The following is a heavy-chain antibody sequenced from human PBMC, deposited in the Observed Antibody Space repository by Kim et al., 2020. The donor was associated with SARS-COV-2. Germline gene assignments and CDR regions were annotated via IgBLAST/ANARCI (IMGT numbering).Heavy chain of an antibody. D-gene: IGHD2-2*01. Sequence: GGSLRLSCAGSGFTFSSYSMNWVCQAPGKGLEWVSYIDSSGRSTHYADLVMGRFSISKDNTQNSLFLQMSSLRAEDTGVYYCARGDAGYAGYYFGMDVWGQGTTVTVSS. CDR1: GFTFSSYS. V-gene: IGHV3-21*06. CDR2: IDSSGRST. CDR3: ARGDAGYAGYYFGMDV. J-gene: IGHJ6*02.